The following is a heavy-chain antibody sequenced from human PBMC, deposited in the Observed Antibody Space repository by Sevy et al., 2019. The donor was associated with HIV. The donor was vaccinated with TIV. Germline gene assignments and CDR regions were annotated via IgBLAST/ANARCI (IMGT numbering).Heavy chain of an antibody. D-gene: IGHD6-13*01. CDR3: AKGIAAAGYYFDF. CDR2: IWYDGNNK. V-gene: IGHV3-33*06. CDR1: GFTFSSYG. J-gene: IGHJ4*02. Sequence: GGSLRLSCAASGFTFSSYGMHWVRQAPGKGLEWVAAIWYDGNNKDYADSVKGRFTISRDNSKNTVYLQMNSLRAEDTAVYYCAKGIAAAGYYFDFWGQGTLVTVSS.